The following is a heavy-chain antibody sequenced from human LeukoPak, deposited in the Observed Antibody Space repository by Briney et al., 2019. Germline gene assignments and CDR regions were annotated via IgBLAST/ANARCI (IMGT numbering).Heavy chain of an antibody. Sequence: SEMLSLTCTVSGYSISSGYYWVWIRKPPGKGLEWIGSIYHSGSTYYSPSLKSRVTISLDTSRNQFSLKLTSVTAADTAVYYCAKSNGYGLVDIWGQGTMVTVSS. D-gene: IGHD3-10*01. J-gene: IGHJ3*02. V-gene: IGHV4-38-2*02. CDR3: AKSNGYGLVDI. CDR1: GYSISSGYY. CDR2: IYHSGST.